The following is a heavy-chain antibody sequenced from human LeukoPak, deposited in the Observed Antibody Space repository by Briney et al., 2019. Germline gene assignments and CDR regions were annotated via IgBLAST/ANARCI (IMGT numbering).Heavy chain of an antibody. CDR1: GFTFGDYA. D-gene: IGHD3-3*01. V-gene: IGHV3-49*04. Sequence: SGGSLRLSCTASGFTFGDYAMSWVRQAPGKGLEWVGFIRSKAYGGTTEYAASVKGRFTISRDDSKSIAYLQMNSLRAEDTAVYYCARDAGRITIFGVAPYYYYGMDVWGQGTTVTVSS. CDR3: ARDAGRITIFGVAPYYYYGMDV. J-gene: IGHJ6*02. CDR2: IRSKAYGGTT.